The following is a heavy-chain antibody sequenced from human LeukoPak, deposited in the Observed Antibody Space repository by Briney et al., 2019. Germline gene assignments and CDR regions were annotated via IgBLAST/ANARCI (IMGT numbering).Heavy chain of an antibody. D-gene: IGHD1-14*01. J-gene: IGHJ4*02. Sequence: GASVKVSCKTSGGTFNNYIISWVRQAPGQGLEWVGTIILILDIANYAQKFQGRVAITADTSTSTAYMELSDLGSEDTAVYFCARVPEGLTTESHWGQGTLVTVSS. CDR1: GGTFNNYI. CDR3: ARVPEGLTTESH. CDR2: IILILDIA. V-gene: IGHV1-69*02.